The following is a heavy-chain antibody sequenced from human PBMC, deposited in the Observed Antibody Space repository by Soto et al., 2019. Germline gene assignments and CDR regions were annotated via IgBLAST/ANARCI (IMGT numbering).Heavy chain of an antibody. D-gene: IGHD3-16*01. CDR2: ISAYNGNT. CDR1: GYTFTNYV. J-gene: IGHJ4*02. Sequence: GASVKVSCKXSGYTFTNYVISWVRQAPGQGLEWMGWISAYNGNTNYAQKLQGRVTMTTDTSTSTTYMELRSLRSDDTALYYCASGGSYFDYWGQGTLVTVSS. V-gene: IGHV1-18*01. CDR3: ASGGSYFDY.